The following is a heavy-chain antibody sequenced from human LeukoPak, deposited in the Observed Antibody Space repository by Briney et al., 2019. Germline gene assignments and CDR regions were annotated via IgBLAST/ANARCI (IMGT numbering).Heavy chain of an antibody. CDR2: INHSGST. J-gene: IGHJ3*02. CDR3: ARGRYDYFGIRGADSFDI. CDR1: GGSFSGYF. Sequence: SETLSLTCAVYGGSFSGYFWSWIRQPPGKGLEWMGGINHSGSTNYNPSLKSRVTISVDTSKNHFSLRLSSVTAADTAVYYCARGRYDYFGIRGADSFDIWGQGTMVTVSS. D-gene: IGHD5-12*01. V-gene: IGHV4-34*01.